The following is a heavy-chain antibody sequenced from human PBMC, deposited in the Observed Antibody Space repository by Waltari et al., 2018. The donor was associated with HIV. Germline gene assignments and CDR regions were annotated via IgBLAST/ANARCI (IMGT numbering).Heavy chain of an antibody. Sequence: QVQLQESGPGLVKSSQTLSLPCTVSVDSISSGSYYWSWIRQPAGKGLEWIGRIYTSGSTNYNPSLKSRVTISVDTSKNQFSLKLSSVTAADTAVYYCARDRNYYYDSSGYFFNAFDIWGQGTMVTVSS. CDR1: VDSISSGSYY. CDR3: ARDRNYYYDSSGYFFNAFDI. V-gene: IGHV4-61*02. CDR2: IYTSGST. D-gene: IGHD3-22*01. J-gene: IGHJ3*02.